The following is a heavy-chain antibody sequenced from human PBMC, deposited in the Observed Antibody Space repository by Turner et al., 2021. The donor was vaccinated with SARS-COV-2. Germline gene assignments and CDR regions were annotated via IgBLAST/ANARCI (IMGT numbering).Heavy chain of an antibody. CDR1: GYTFTDYI. J-gene: IGHJ5*02. CDR3: ARGLAAGTSWFDP. Sequence: QVQLVQSGAEVKKPGASVKVSCMASGYTFTDYIIHRVRQAPGQGLEWMGWINPNGATSYAQRCQGRFIMTRDTSISTAYMDLSRLISDDKALYYWARGLAAGTSWFDPWGQGTLVTVSS. V-gene: IGHV1-2*02. D-gene: IGHD6-25*01. CDR2: INPNGAT.